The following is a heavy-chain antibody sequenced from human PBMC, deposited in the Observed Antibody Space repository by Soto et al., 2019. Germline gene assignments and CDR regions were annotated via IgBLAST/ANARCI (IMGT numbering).Heavy chain of an antibody. CDR1: GGSISSDGYY. J-gene: IGHJ4*02. Sequence: HVQLHESGQGLVKPSQTLSLTCTVSGGSISSDGYYWSWIRQHPGKGLEWIGYIHYSGSTKYNPSLKSRVTISVDTSKNQFSLKLSSVTAADTAVYYCAAAGCNDSGSAPFDHWGQGTLVSVPS. V-gene: IGHV4-31*03. D-gene: IGHD3-10*01. CDR3: AAAGCNDSGSAPFDH. CDR2: IHYSGST.